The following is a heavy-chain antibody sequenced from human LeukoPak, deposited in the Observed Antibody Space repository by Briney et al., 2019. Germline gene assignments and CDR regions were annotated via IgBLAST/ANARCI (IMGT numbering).Heavy chain of an antibody. CDR3: AKGEGAYYYYGVDV. J-gene: IGHJ6*02. Sequence: GGSLRLSCAASGFTFSDYAMTWVRQAPGKGLEWVSSISGSGASTYYADSVKGRFTISRDISKNTLYLQMSSLRAEDAAVYYCAKGEGAYYYYGVDVWGQGTTVTASS. CDR1: GFTFSDYA. CDR2: ISGSGAST. V-gene: IGHV3-23*01. D-gene: IGHD1-26*01.